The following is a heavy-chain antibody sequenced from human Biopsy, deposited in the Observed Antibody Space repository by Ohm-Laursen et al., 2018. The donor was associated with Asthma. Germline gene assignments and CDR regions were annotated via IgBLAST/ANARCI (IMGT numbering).Heavy chain of an antibody. J-gene: IGHJ6*02. CDR3: ARVFESSEWGPFYHFGLDV. CDR2: ISSSGSTT. D-gene: IGHD6-25*01. Sequence: SRRLSCTASGFSFSDYYMTWMRQAQGKGLEGVSSISSSGSTTYPAESVKGRFTISRDNAQKSLFLQMGSLRAEDTAIYYCARVFESSEWGPFYHFGLDVWGQGTTVAVSS. V-gene: IGHV3-11*01. CDR1: GFSFSDYY.